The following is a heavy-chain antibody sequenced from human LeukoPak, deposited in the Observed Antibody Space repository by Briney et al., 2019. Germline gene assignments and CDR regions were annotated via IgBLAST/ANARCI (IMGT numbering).Heavy chain of an antibody. J-gene: IGHJ5*02. CDR2: IYYSGST. V-gene: IGHV4-30-4*02. CDR3: ARDGSSRFDWFDP. CDR1: GGSISSGDYY. Sequence: PSETLSLTCTVSGGSISSGDYYWSWIRQPPGKGLEWIGYIYYSGSTYYNPSLKSRVTISVDTSKNQFSLKLSSVTAADTAVYYCARDGSSRFDWFDPWGQGTLVTVSS. D-gene: IGHD6-13*01.